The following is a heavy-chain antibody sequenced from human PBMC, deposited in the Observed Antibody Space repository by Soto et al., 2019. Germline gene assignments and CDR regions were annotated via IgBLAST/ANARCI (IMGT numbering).Heavy chain of an antibody. CDR2: IIPIFGTA. CDR3: ARDERWLQLPNYYYYGMDV. V-gene: IGHV1-69*06. CDR1: GGTFSSYA. Sequence: SVKVSCKASGGTFSSYAISWVRQAPGQGLEWMGGIIPIFGTANYAQKFQGRVTITADKSTSTAYMELSSLRSEDTAVYYCARDERWLQLPNYYYYGMDVWGQGTTVTVSS. D-gene: IGHD5-12*01. J-gene: IGHJ6*02.